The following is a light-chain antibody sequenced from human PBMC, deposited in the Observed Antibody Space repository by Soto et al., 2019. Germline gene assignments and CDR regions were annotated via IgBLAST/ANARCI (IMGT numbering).Light chain of an antibody. Sequence: EIVLTQSPGTLSLSPGERATLSCRASQSVGSKLAWYRQAPGQAPRLLIYGASTRATDTPARFSGSGSETDFTLTITNVKPVDFALYYCQQYGSSFATFGQGTHVE. V-gene: IGKV3-20*01. CDR3: QQYGSSFAT. J-gene: IGKJ1*01. CDR2: GAS. CDR1: QSVGSK.